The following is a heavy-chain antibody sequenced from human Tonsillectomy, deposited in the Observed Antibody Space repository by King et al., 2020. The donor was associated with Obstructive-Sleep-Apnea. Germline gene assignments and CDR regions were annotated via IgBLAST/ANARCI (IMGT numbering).Heavy chain of an antibody. J-gene: IGHJ4*02. CDR2: INHSGST. Sequence: VQLQQWGAGLLKPSETLSLTCAVYGGSFSGYYWSWIRQPPGKGLEWIGEINHSGSTNYNPSLKSRVTISVDTSKNQFSLNLSSVTAADTAVYYCAGFSYSDYGSGSLGSWGQGTLVTVSS. CDR3: AGFSYSDYGSGSLGS. V-gene: IGHV4-34*01. CDR1: GGSFSGYY. D-gene: IGHD3-10*01.